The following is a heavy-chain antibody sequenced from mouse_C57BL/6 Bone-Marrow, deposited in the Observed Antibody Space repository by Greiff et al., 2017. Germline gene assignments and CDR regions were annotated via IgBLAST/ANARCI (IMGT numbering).Heavy chain of an antibody. J-gene: IGHJ3*01. CDR3: ARYAYHYGSGFSPFAY. D-gene: IGHD1-1*01. Sequence: EVMLVESGGGLVQPGGSLKLSCAASGFTFSDYGMAWVRQAPRKGPEWVAFISNLAYSIYYADTVTGRFTISRENAKNTLYLEMSSLRSEDTAMYYCARYAYHYGSGFSPFAYWGQGTLVTVSA. CDR2: ISNLAYSI. CDR1: GFTFSDYG. V-gene: IGHV5-15*04.